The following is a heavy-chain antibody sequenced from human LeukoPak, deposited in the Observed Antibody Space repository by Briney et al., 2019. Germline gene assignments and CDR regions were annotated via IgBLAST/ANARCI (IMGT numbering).Heavy chain of an antibody. D-gene: IGHD1-26*01. J-gene: IGHJ4*02. CDR3: AKGSTGSFLTDY. V-gene: IGHV3-9*01. CDR1: GFTFDDSA. CDR2: IRGNSGSI. Sequence: GTSLRLSCAASGFTFDDSAMHSVRQPPGNCLGWVSGIRGNSGSIGYADSVKGRFTISRDNAKKSLFLQMNSLRAEDTALNYCAKGSTGSFLTDYWGQGTLVTVSS.